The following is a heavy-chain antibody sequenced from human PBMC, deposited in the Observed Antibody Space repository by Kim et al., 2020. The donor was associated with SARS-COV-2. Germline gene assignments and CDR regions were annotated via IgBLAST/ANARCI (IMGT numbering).Heavy chain of an antibody. V-gene: IGHV4-59*01. CDR3: ARASGYSYGYVSLNFDY. D-gene: IGHD5-18*01. Sequence: SETLSLTCTVSGGSISSYYWSWIRHPPGKGLEWIGYIYYSGSTNYNPSLKSRVTISVDTSKNQFSLKLSSVTAADTAVYYCARASGYSYGYVSLNFDYWGQGTLVTVSS. CDR2: IYYSGST. J-gene: IGHJ4*02. CDR1: GGSISSYY.